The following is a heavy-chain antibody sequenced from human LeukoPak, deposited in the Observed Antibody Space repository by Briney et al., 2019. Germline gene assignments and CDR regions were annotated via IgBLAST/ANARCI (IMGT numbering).Heavy chain of an antibody. D-gene: IGHD1-1*01. J-gene: IGHJ4*02. CDR3: AKRRQSGIGSLYYFDS. V-gene: IGHV3-23*01. Sequence: GGSLRLSCAASGSTFGSYSLSWVRQPPGKGLEWVSAISRAGDSTYYTDSVKGRFTISRDNSQNTLYLQMDSLRAEDTAVYYCAKRRQSGIGSLYYFDSWGQGTLVTVSS. CDR2: ISRAGDST. CDR1: GSTFGSYS.